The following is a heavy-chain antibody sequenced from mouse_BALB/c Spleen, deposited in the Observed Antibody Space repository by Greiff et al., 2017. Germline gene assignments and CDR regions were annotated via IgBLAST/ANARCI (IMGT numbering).Heavy chain of an antibody. CDR3: ARERENYRYDMEYCDV. J-gene: IGHJ1*01. V-gene: IGHV7-3*02. CDR2: IRNKANGYTT. D-gene: IGHD2-14*01. CDR1: GFTFTDYY. Sequence: EVQRVESGGGLVQPGGSLRLSCATSGFTFTDYYMSWVRQPPGKALEWLGFIRNKANGYTTEYSASVKGRFTISRDNSQSILYLQMNTLRAEDSATYYCARERENYRYDMEYCDVWGAGTTVTVSS.